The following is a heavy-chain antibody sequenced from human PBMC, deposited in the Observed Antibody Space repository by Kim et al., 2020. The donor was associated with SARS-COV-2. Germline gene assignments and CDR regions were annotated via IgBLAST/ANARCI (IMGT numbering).Heavy chain of an antibody. Sequence: GGSLRLSCAASGFTFSSYAMHWVRQAPGKGLEWVAVISYDGSNKYYADSVKGRFTISRDNSKNTLYLQMNSLRAEDTAVYYCARDRNYYDSSGYYYPRYYYYCGMDVWGQGTTVTVSS. J-gene: IGHJ6*02. V-gene: IGHV3-30-3*01. CDR3: ARDRNYYDSSGYYYPRYYYYCGMDV. D-gene: IGHD3-22*01. CDR1: GFTFSSYA. CDR2: ISYDGSNK.